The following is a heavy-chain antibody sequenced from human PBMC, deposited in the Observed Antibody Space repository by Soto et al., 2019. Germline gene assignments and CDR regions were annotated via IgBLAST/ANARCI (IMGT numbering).Heavy chain of an antibody. D-gene: IGHD7-27*01. CDR1: GGSISSSSYY. V-gene: IGHV4-39*01. CDR3: ANWARSYNFDY. Sequence: PSETLSLTCTVSGGSISSSSYYWGWIRQPPGKGLEWIGSIYCSGSTYYNPSLKSRVTISVDTSKNQFSLKLSSVTAADTAVYYCANWARSYNFDYWGQGTLVTVSS. J-gene: IGHJ4*02. CDR2: IYCSGST.